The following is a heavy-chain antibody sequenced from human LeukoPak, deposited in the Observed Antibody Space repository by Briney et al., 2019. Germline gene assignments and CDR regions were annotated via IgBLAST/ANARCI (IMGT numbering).Heavy chain of an antibody. CDR2: FDPEDGET. Sequence: ASVKVSCKVSGYTLTELSMHWVRQAPGKGLEWMGGFDPEDGETIYAQKFQGRVTMTEDTSTDTAYMELSSLRSEDTAVYYCATQGSRHCSSTSCYIFDASDIWGQGTMVTVSS. D-gene: IGHD2-2*02. CDR3: ATQGSRHCSSTSCYIFDASDI. V-gene: IGHV1-24*01. J-gene: IGHJ3*02. CDR1: GYTLTELS.